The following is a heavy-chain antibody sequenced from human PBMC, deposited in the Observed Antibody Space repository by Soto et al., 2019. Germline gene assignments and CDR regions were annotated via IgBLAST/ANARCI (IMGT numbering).Heavy chain of an antibody. J-gene: IGHJ5*02. CDR2: MHSDVTT. D-gene: IGHD6-13*01. Sequence: LRLSCAASGFSVTANSMSWVRQAPGKGLEWVSVMHSDVTTYYADSVKGRFIISRDNSKNTLYLQMSNLRGEDTARYFCARQLSGSWYNWFDPWGQGTLVTVSS. CDR1: GFSVTANS. CDR3: ARQLSGSWYNWFDP. V-gene: IGHV3-53*01.